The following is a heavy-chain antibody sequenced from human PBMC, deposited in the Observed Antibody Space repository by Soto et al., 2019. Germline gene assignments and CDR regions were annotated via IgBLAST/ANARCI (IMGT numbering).Heavy chain of an antibody. CDR1: GGSLSGYI. V-gene: IGHV4-34*09. CDR3: ARDLTDSSGPTLGMGV. CDR2: INHSGST. D-gene: IGHD6-19*01. Sequence: PSETLSLTCDAYGGSLSGYIWTWIRQTPGKGLQWIGQINHSGSTYYNPSLKSRVTISVDTSKDQFSLKLSSVTAADTAVYYCARDLTDSSGPTLGMGVWGQGTTVTVSS. J-gene: IGHJ6*02.